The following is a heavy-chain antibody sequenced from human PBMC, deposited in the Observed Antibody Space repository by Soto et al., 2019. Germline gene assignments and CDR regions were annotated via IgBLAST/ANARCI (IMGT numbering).Heavy chain of an antibody. V-gene: IGHV1-69*06. CDR2: IIPIFGTA. CDR3: ARGILTGYHPGYAFDI. CDR1: GGTFSSYA. J-gene: IGHJ3*02. Sequence: ASVKVSCKASGGTFSSYAISWVRQAPGQRLEWMGGIIPIFGTANYEKKFQGRVTITADKSPSTAYMELSSLRFEDTAVYYCARGILTGYHPGYAFDIWGQGTMVTVSS. D-gene: IGHD3-9*01.